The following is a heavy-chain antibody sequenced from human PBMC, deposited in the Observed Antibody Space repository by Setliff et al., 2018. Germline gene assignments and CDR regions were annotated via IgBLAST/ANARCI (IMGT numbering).Heavy chain of an antibody. CDR2: INPSSGRT. CDR1: GYTFTSHY. Sequence: ASVKVSCKASGYTFTSHYMHWVRQAPGLGLEWMGTINPSSGRTSYAQKFQGRVSMTRDTSTSTVYMDMSSLRSEDTAVYYCARDVFPYHYEGAFDIWGQGTMVTVSS. CDR3: ARDVFPYHYEGAFDI. D-gene: IGHD3-22*01. V-gene: IGHV1-46*01. J-gene: IGHJ3*02.